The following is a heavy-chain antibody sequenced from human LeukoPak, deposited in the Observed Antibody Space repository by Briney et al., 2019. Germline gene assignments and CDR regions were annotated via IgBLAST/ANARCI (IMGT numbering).Heavy chain of an antibody. Sequence: SETLSLTCAVYGGSFSGYYWSWIRQPPGKGLEWIGEINHSGSTNYNPSLKSRVTISVDTSKNQFSLKLSSVTAADTAVYYCARHQWSIAVFDYWGQGTLVTVSS. CDR1: GGSFSGYY. J-gene: IGHJ4*02. CDR2: INHSGST. V-gene: IGHV4-34*01. D-gene: IGHD6-6*01. CDR3: ARHQWSIAVFDY.